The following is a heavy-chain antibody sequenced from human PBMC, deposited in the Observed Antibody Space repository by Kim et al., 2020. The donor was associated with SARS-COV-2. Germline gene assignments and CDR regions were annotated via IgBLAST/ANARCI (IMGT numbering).Heavy chain of an antibody. CDR1: GFTFSSYA. D-gene: IGHD1-26*01. CDR3: ARGKGGSYIVFDY. V-gene: IGHV3-30-3*01. J-gene: IGHJ4*02. Sequence: LSLTCAASGFTFSSYAMHWVRQAPGKGLEWVAVISYDGSNKYYADSVKGRFTISRDNSKNTLYLQMNSLRAEDTAVYYCARGKGGSYIVFDYWGQGTLVTVSS. CDR2: ISYDGSNK.